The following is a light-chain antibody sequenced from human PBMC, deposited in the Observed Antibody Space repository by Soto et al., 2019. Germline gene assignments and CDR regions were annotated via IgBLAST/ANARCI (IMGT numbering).Light chain of an antibody. J-gene: IGKJ2*01. CDR3: QQHGTSPYT. V-gene: IGKV3-20*01. CDR2: TAS. Sequence: EMVLTQSPATLSLSPGESATLSCRASQNVGLNFAWYQQKSGQPPRLLIHTASSRATGIPARFNGSGSGTDFILTISRLEPEDVAVYYCQQHGTSPYTFGQGTVLEIK. CDR1: QNVGLN.